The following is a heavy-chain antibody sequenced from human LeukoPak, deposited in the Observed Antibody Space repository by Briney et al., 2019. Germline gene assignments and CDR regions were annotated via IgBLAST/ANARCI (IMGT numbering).Heavy chain of an antibody. CDR2: INPNSGGT. CDR1: GYTFTAYY. J-gene: IGHJ6*03. D-gene: IGHD3-22*01. Sequence: GASVKVSCKASGYTFTAYYIHWVRQAPGQGLEWMGWINPNSGGTKYAQNFQGRFTMTRDTSSNTAFMELRRLRSDDTAVYYCARYHNFDSSDYFPRRRKDYYYMDVWGKGTTATISS. V-gene: IGHV1-2*02. CDR3: ARYHNFDSSDYFPRRRKDYYYMDV.